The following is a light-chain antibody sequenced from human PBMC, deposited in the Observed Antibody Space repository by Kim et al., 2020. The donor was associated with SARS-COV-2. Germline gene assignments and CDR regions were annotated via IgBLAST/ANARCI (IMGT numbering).Light chain of an antibody. CDR1: RSNIGSST. V-gene: IGLV1-44*01. Sequence: GQRVTISCSGGRSNIGSSTVTWYQHLPDTAPKLLIYLDDRRPSGVPDRFSASKSGTSASLAISGLRSEDEATYYCSTWDNNLTGQVFGGGTKVTVL. J-gene: IGLJ2*01. CDR3: STWDNNLTGQV. CDR2: LDD.